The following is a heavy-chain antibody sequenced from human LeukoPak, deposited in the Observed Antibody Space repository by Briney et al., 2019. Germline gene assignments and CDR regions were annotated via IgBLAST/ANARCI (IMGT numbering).Heavy chain of an antibody. V-gene: IGHV3-23*01. CDR2: ISGSGGST. CDR1: GFTFSSYA. CDR3: AKRRGLELLYYYYMDV. D-gene: IGHD1-7*01. J-gene: IGHJ6*03. Sequence: GGSLRLSCAASGFTFSSYAMSWVRQAPGKGLEWVSVISGSGGSTDYADSVKGRFTISRDNSNNTLYLQMNSLRAEDTAVYYCAKRRGLELLYYYYMDVWGKGTTVTVSS.